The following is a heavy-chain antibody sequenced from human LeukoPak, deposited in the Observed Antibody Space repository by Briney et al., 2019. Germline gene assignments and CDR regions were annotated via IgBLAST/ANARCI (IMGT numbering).Heavy chain of an antibody. V-gene: IGHV3-21*01. CDR2: ISSSSSYI. CDR3: ARDAGYGDLSFDC. Sequence: GGSLRLSCAASGFTFSSYSMNWVRQAPGKGLEWVSSISSSSSYIYYADSVKGRFTISRDNAKNSLYMQMNSLRAQDTAVYYCARDAGYGDLSFDCWGQGTLVTVSS. D-gene: IGHD4-17*01. CDR1: GFTFSSYS. J-gene: IGHJ4*02.